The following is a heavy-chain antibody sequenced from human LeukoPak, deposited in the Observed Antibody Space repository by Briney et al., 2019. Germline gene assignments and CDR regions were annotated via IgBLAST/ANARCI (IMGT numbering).Heavy chain of an antibody. D-gene: IGHD1-1*01. V-gene: IGHV4-38-2*02. CDR2: VYHSGST. CDR3: ARGISTTGTDY. Sequence: SETLSLTCTVSGYSISSGYYWGWIRQPPGQGLEWIGSVYHSGSTYYNPSLKSRLTISVDTSKNQFSLKLSSMTAADTAVYYCARGISTTGTDYWGQGTLVTVSS. J-gene: IGHJ4*02. CDR1: GYSISSGYY.